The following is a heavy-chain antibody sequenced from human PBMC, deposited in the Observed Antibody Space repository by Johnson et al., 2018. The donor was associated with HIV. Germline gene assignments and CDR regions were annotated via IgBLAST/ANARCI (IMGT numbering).Heavy chain of an antibody. J-gene: IGHJ3*02. CDR3: ARSNWAHFDAFDI. CDR2: ISYDGSNK. CDR1: GFTFSSYA. V-gene: IGHV3-30*04. D-gene: IGHD7-27*01. Sequence: QVQLVESGGALVKPGGSLRLSCAASGFTFSSYAMHWVRQAPGKGLEWVAVISYDGSNKYYADSVKGRFTISRDNSKNTLYLQMNSLRAEDTAVYYCARSNWAHFDAFDIWGQGTMVTVSS.